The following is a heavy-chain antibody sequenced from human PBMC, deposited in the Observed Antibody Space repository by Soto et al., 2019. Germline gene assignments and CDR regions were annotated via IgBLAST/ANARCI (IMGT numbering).Heavy chain of an antibody. CDR2: IYAFANT. CDR1: GGSVSSGAFY. CDR3: ARVMGDGSGNFWWFER. Sequence: QVQLQESGPGLVKPSQTLSLTCSVSGGSVSSGAFYWGWIRQSPGKGLECLGYIYAFANTFYNPSVTNRVTIALDTSKNQFSLRLTSVIAADTAIDCCARVMGDGSGNFWWFERWGQGTLVIVSS. J-gene: IGHJ5*02. V-gene: IGHV4-31*03. D-gene: IGHD3-3*01.